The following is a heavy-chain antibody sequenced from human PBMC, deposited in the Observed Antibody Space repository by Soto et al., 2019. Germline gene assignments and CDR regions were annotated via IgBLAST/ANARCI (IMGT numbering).Heavy chain of an antibody. CDR1: GFTFDDYA. Sequence: EVQLVESGGGLVQPGRSLRLSCAASGFTFDDYAMHWVRQRPGRGLEWVSGITWNSDEIGYPDSVKGRFSISRDNAKNYRDLQMNSLRPDDTALYYCAASRGFDSSGYSGYYYGMDVWGQGTTVTVSS. D-gene: IGHD3-22*01. CDR3: AASRGFDSSGYSGYYYGMDV. J-gene: IGHJ6*02. V-gene: IGHV3-9*01. CDR2: ITWNSDEI.